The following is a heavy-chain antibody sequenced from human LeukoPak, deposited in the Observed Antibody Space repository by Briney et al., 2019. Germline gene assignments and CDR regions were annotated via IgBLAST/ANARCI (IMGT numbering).Heavy chain of an antibody. J-gene: IGHJ4*02. CDR3: ARVRSDTTLDGDYFDY. CDR1: GGSISRFY. V-gene: IGHV4-59*01. D-gene: IGHD3/OR15-3a*01. Sequence: SETLSLTCTVSGGSISRFYWGWIRQPPGKGLEYIGYIYNSGSTNYNPSLKSRVTISVDASKKQFSLQLNSVTAADTAVYYCARVRSDTTLDGDYFDYWGQGTLVIVSS. CDR2: IYNSGST.